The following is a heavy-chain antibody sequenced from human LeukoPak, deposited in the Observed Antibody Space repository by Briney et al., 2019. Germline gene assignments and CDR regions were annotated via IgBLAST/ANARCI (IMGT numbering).Heavy chain of an antibody. CDR2: ISGSGGST. Sequence: SGGSLRLSCAASGFTFSSYAMSWVRQAPGRGLEWVSAISGSGGSTYYADSVKGRFTISRDNSKNTLYLQMNSLRAEDTGVYYCAKGVTVTTPYWFDPWGQGTLVTVSS. V-gene: IGHV3-23*01. CDR1: GFTFSSYA. CDR3: AKGVTVTTPYWFDP. D-gene: IGHD4-11*01. J-gene: IGHJ5*02.